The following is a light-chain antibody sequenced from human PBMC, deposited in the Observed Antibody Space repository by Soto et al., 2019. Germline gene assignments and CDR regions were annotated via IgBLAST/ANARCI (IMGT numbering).Light chain of an antibody. J-gene: IGKJ4*01. Sequence: EIVLTQSPGTLSLSPGERAILSCRTSQSVSSSYLAWYQQKPGQAPRLLIYGASSRATGIPDRFSGSGSGTDFTLTISRLEPEDFALYYCQQYGNSPLTFGGGTKVDIK. CDR1: QSVSSSY. CDR2: GAS. V-gene: IGKV3-20*01. CDR3: QQYGNSPLT.